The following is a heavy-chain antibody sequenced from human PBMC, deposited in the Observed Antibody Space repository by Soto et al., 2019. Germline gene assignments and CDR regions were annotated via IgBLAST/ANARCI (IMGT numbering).Heavy chain of an antibody. J-gene: IGHJ4*02. V-gene: IGHV4-59*01. D-gene: IGHD1-26*01. CDR3: ARDPGAKGGFDY. Sequence: SETLSLTCTVSGGSISSYYWSWIRQPPGKGLEWIGYIYYSGSTNYNPSLKRRVTISVDTSKNQFSLKLSSVTAADTAVYYGARDPGAKGGFDYWGQGTLVTVSS. CDR2: IYYSGST. CDR1: GGSISSYY.